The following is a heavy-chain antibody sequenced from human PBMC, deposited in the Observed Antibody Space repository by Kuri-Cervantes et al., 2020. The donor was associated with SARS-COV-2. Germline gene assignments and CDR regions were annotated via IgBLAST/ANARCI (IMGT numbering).Heavy chain of an antibody. J-gene: IGHJ4*02. V-gene: IGHV4-4*07. CDR2: IYTSGST. CDR1: GGSISSYY. CDR3: ARVPGGYSYGPFDY. Sequence: GSLRLSCTVSGGSISSYYWSWIRQPAGKGLEWIGRIYTSGSTNCNPSLKSRVTMSVDTSKNQFSLKLSSVTAADTAVYYCARVPGGYSYGPFDYWGQGTLVTRLL. D-gene: IGHD5-18*01.